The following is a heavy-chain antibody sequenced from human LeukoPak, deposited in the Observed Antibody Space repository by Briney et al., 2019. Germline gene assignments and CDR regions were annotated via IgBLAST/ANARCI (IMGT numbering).Heavy chain of an antibody. V-gene: IGHV5-51*01. CDR2: IYPGDSDT. D-gene: IGHD3-22*01. J-gene: IGHJ4*02. CDR3: ARPHYYDSIGYYFDY. CDR1: GYSFITHW. Sequence: GESLKISCKTSGYSFITHWIGWVRQMPGKGLEWMGIIYPGDSDTRYSPSFQGQATISVDKSIGTAYLQWSSLEASDTAMYYCARPHYYDSIGYYFDYWGQGTLVTVSS.